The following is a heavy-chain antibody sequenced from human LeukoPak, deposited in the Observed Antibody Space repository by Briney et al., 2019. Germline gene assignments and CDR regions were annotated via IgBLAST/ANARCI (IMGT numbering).Heavy chain of an antibody. CDR3: AKDKPHVEMATT. V-gene: IGHV3-30*18. Sequence: AGGSLRLSCAASGFTFSSYGMHWVRQAPGKGLEWVAVISYDGSNKYYADSVKGRFTISRDNSKNTLYLQMNSLRAEDTAVYYCAKDKPHVEMATTWGQGTLVTVSS. CDR1: GFTFSSYG. D-gene: IGHD5-12*01. CDR2: ISYDGSNK. J-gene: IGHJ5*02.